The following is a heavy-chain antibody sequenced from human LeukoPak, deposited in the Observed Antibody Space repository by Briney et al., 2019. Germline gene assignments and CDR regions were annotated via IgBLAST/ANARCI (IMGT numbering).Heavy chain of an antibody. CDR2: IFGSGGSA. Sequence: LAGGSLRLSCEASGFTFGSYAMSWVRQAPGKGLEWVAGIFGSGGSAHYADSAKGRFTISRDNSKNTVYLQINSLRAEDTAVYYCGKTTTGYSSGQKPAWPVDYWGQGTLVTVSS. CDR1: GFTFGSYA. D-gene: IGHD6-19*01. CDR3: GKTTTGYSSGQKPAWPVDY. J-gene: IGHJ4*02. V-gene: IGHV3-23*01.